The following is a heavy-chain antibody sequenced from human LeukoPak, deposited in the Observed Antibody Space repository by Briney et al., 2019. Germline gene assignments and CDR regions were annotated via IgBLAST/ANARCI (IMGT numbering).Heavy chain of an antibody. CDR1: GGSISSHY. D-gene: IGHD3-3*01. CDR2: IYYSGST. Sequence: SETLSLTCTVSGGSISSHYWSWIQQPPGKGLEWIGYIYYSGSTNYNPSLKSRVTISVDTSKNQFSLKLSSVTAADTAVYYCARGFDFWSGLDYWAKETLVTVSS. V-gene: IGHV4-59*11. CDR3: ARGFDFWSGLDY. J-gene: IGHJ4*02.